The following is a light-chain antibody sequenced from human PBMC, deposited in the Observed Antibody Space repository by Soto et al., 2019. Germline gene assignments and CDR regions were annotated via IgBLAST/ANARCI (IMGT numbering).Light chain of an antibody. V-gene: IGLV2-14*01. CDR1: SSDVGGYDY. CDR3: SSYTSSSTLV. Sequence: QSALTQPASVSGSPGQSITISCTGTSSDVGGYDYVSWYQQHPGKAPKLMIYEVSNRPSGVSYRFSGSKSANTASLTISGLQAEDEADYYCSSYTSSSTLVFGGGTKVTVL. CDR2: EVS. J-gene: IGLJ2*01.